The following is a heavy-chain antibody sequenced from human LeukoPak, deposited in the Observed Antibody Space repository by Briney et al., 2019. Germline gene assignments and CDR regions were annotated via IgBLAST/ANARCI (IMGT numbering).Heavy chain of an antibody. CDR1: GFTFSSNR. V-gene: IGHV3-74*01. J-gene: IGHJ4*02. D-gene: IGHD6-13*01. CDR2: ISSDGSSA. CDR3: ATFVGIAAG. Sequence: GGSLRLSCAVSGFTFSSNRMYWVHQAPGKGLVWVSRISSDGSSATYADSVKGRFTISRDNAKNTLYLQMNSLRAEDTAVYYCATFVGIAAGWGQGTLVTVSS.